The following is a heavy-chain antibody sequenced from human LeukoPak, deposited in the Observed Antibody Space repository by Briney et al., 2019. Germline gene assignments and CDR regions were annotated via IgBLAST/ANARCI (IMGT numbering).Heavy chain of an antibody. CDR3: ARGIVPAASFDY. D-gene: IGHD2-2*01. J-gene: IGHJ4*02. V-gene: IGHV4-34*01. CDR2: INHSGST. Sequence: PSETLSLTCAVYGGSFSGYYWSWIRQPPGKGLEWIGEINHSGSTNYNPSLKSRVTISVDTSKNQFSPKLSSVTAADTAVYYCARGIVPAASFDYWGQGTLVTVSS. CDR1: GGSFSGYY.